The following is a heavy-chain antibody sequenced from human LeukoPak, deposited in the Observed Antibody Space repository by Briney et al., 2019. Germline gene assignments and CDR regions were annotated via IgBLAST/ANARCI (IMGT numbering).Heavy chain of an antibody. D-gene: IGHD5-12*01. CDR3: ARVDVDRLGRNYGMDV. V-gene: IGHV3-30*02. Sequence: GGSLRLSCAASGFTFSSYGMHWVRQAPGKGLEWVAFIRYDGSNKYYADSVKGRFTISRDNSKNTLYLQMNSLRAEDTAVCYCARVDVDRLGRNYGMDVWGQGTTVTVSS. J-gene: IGHJ6*02. CDR2: IRYDGSNK. CDR1: GFTFSSYG.